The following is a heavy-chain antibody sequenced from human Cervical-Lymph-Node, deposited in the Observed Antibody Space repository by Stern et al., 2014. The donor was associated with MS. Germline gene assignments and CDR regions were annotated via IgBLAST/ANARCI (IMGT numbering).Heavy chain of an antibody. Sequence: QVTLRESGPALVKPTQTLTLTCTFSGFSLSASGMFVRWIRQPPGKAPEGLSIIDWDDDKFYTTSLKTRLTVSKDTSKNQVVLTMTNMDPVDTANYYCARGRGYSYGWYYFDYWGQGTLITVSS. J-gene: IGHJ4*02. D-gene: IGHD5-18*01. CDR1: GFSLSASGMF. CDR3: ARGRGYSYGWYYFDY. V-gene: IGHV2-70*01. CDR2: IDWDDDK.